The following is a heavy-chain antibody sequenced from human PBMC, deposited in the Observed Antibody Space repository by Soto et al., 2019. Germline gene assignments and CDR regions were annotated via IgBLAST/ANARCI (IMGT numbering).Heavy chain of an antibody. D-gene: IGHD1-1*01. V-gene: IGHV1-58*01. J-gene: IGHJ4*02. CDR2: IVVDSGNT. CDR1: GFTFTSSA. CDR3: ARGKDVEREVDY. Sequence: SVKVSCKASGFTFTSSAVQWVRQARGQRLEWMGWIVVDSGNTNYAQKLQDRVTMTTDTSTSTAYMELRSLRSDDTAVYYCARGKDVEREVDYWGQGTLVTVSS.